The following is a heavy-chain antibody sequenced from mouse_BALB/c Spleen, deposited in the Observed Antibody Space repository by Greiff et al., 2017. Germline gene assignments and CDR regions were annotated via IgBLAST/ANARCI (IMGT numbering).Heavy chain of an antibody. J-gene: IGHJ4*01. CDR2: IYPGDGDT. V-gene: IGHV1-87*01. CDR1: GYTFTSYW. CDR3: ARDMGGPYAMDY. Sequence: QVQLKQSGAELARPGASVKLSCKASGYTFTSYWMQWVKQRPGQGLEWIGAIYPGDGDTRYTQKFKGKATLTADKSSSTAYMQLSSLASEDSAVYYCARDMGGPYAMDYWGQGTSVTVSS. D-gene: IGHD3-2*01.